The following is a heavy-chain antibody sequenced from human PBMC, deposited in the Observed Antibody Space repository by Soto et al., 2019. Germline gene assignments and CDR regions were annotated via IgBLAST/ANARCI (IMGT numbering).Heavy chain of an antibody. Sequence: GGSLRLSCAGSGFTFSSYAMSWVRQAPGKGLEWVSVISGSGGSTYYADSVKGRFTISRDNSKNTLYLQMNSLRADDTAVYYCAKVAYCSGGICLPYHWGQGTLVTVSS. D-gene: IGHD2-15*01. CDR1: GFTFSSYA. V-gene: IGHV3-23*01. CDR2: ISGSGGST. J-gene: IGHJ4*02. CDR3: AKVAYCSGGICLPYH.